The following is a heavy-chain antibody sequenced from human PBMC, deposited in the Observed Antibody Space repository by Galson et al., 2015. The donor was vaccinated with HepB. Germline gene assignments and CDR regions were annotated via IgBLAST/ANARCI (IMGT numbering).Heavy chain of an antibody. J-gene: IGHJ4*02. CDR1: GYTFTSYG. CDR2: FSAYNGNT. CDR3: ARARGLGYCTNGVCYTSEYFDY. V-gene: IGHV1-18*04. Sequence: LVKVSCKASGYTFTSYGIIWVRQAPGQGLEWMGWFSAYNGNTNYAQKTQGRVTMTTDTSTSTAYMELRSLRSDDTAVYYCARARGLGYCTNGVCYTSEYFDYWGQGTLVTVSS. D-gene: IGHD2-8*01.